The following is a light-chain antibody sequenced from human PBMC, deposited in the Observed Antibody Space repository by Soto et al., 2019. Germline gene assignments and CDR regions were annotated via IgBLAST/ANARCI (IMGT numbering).Light chain of an antibody. Sequence: QSALTQPRSVSGYPGQSVTISCTGTSGDVGGSNHVSWYQHHPGQAPKFLIYDVTKRPSGVPDRFSGSKSGNTASLTISGLQAEDEADYYCCSDAGTYTFVFGTGTKVTVL. CDR1: SGDVGGSNH. J-gene: IGLJ1*01. CDR2: DVT. CDR3: CSDAGTYTFV. V-gene: IGLV2-11*01.